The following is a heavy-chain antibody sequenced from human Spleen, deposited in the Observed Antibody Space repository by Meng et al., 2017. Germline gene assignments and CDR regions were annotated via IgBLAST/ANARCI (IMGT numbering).Heavy chain of an antibody. CDR1: GFTFSSYS. Sequence: GESLKISCAASGFTFSSYSMNWVRQAPGKGLEWVSSISSSSSYIYYADSVKGRFTISRDNAKSSLYLQMNSLRAEDTAVYYCVAVAGDAFDIWGQGTMVTVSS. CDR2: ISSSSSYI. J-gene: IGHJ3*02. CDR3: VAVAGDAFDI. V-gene: IGHV3-21*01. D-gene: IGHD6-19*01.